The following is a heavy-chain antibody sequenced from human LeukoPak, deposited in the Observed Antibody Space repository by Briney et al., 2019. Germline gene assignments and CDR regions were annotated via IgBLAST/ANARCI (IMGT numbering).Heavy chain of an antibody. CDR2: ISSSSSYI. Sequence: GGSLRLSCAASGFTFSSYSMNWVRQAPGKGLEWVSSISSSSSYIYYADSVKGRFTISRDNSKNTLYLQMNSLRAEDTAVYYCAREAVTRNYFDYWGQGTLVTVSS. CDR1: GFTFSSYS. CDR3: AREAVTRNYFDY. J-gene: IGHJ4*02. D-gene: IGHD4-17*01. V-gene: IGHV3-21*04.